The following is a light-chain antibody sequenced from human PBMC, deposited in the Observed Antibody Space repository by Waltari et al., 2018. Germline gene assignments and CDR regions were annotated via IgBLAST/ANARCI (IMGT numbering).Light chain of an antibody. J-gene: IGKJ4*01. CDR3: QQYHTDFLT. CDR1: QGIQNW. V-gene: IGKV1-5*03. CDR2: KSS. Sequence: DIQMTQSPSTLSASVGDTVTLNCRASQGIQNWLAWYQQKPGQAPKGIIYKSSTSEGGVPSKFSGSGFGTEFTLDISSRQPHGFATYYCQQYHTDFLTFGGGTKVEIK.